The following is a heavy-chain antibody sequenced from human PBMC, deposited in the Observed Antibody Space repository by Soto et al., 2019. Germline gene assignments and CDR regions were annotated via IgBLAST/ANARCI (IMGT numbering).Heavy chain of an antibody. CDR3: ARAAIAVSRAFDI. J-gene: IGHJ3*02. D-gene: IGHD6-19*01. CDR2: ISSSGSTI. V-gene: IGHV3-48*03. CDR1: GFTFSSYE. Sequence: EVQLVESGGGLVQPGGSLRLSCAAAGFTFSSYEINWVRQAPGKGLEWVSYISSSGSTIYYADSVKGRFTISRDNAKNSLYLQLNSLRAEDTAVYYCARAAIAVSRAFDIWGQGTMVTVSS.